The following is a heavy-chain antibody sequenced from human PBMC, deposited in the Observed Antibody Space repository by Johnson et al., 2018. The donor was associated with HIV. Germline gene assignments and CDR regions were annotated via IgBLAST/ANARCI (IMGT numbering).Heavy chain of an antibody. Sequence: QVQLVESGGGVVQPGRSLRLSCAASGFTFSSYGMHWVRQAPGKGLEWVAFIRYDGSNKYSADSVKGRFSISRDNSTNTVYLQMNSLRAEDTAVYYCAKEFGGDDAFDIWGQGTMVTVSS. CDR2: IRYDGSNK. CDR3: AKEFGGDDAFDI. CDR1: GFTFSSYG. V-gene: IGHV3-30*02. D-gene: IGHD3-10*01. J-gene: IGHJ3*02.